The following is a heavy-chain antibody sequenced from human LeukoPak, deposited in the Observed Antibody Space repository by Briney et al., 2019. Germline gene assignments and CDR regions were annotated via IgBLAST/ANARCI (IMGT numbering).Heavy chain of an antibody. Sequence: GGSLRLSCAASGLTVSSNYMNWVRQPPGTGLERVWIMYTGGSTYYADSVKGRFPISRDNSKNTLYLQMNSLRAEDTAVYYCASLRMWSGLRDYWGQGTLVTVSS. J-gene: IGHJ4*02. V-gene: IGHV3-53*01. CDR3: ASLRMWSGLRDY. CDR1: GLTVSSNY. D-gene: IGHD3-3*01. CDR2: MYTGGST.